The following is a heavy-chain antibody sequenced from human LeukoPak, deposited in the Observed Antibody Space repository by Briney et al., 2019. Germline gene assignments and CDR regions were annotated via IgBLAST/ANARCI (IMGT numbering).Heavy chain of an antibody. CDR1: GYTFTSYD. Sequence: GASVKVSCKASGYTFTSYDINWVRQATGQGLEWMGWMNPNSGNTGYAQKFQGRVTITTDESTSAAYMELSSLRSEDTAVYYCARDYDILTGCGGVWGQGTLVTVSS. CDR2: MNPNSGNT. V-gene: IGHV1-8*01. J-gene: IGHJ4*02. CDR3: ARDYDILTGCGGV. D-gene: IGHD3-9*01.